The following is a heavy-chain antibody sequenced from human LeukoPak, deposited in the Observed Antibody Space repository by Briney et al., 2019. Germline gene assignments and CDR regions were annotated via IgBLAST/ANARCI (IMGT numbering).Heavy chain of an antibody. D-gene: IGHD4-23*01. J-gene: IGHJ4*02. CDR1: RFILSSYE. CDR3: ARLDYGGNSGLPY. Sequence: PGGSMRLSCAASRFILSSYEMNWVRQAPGKVLEWVSYISSSGSTIYYADSVKVRFTISRDNAKNSLYLQMNSLRAEDTAVYYCARLDYGGNSGLPYWGQGTLVTVSS. V-gene: IGHV3-48*03. CDR2: ISSSGSTI.